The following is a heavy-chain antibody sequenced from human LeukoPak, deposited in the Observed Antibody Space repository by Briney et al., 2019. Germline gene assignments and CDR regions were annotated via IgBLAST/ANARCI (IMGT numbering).Heavy chain of an antibody. CDR2: IYSGGST. CDR3: ARPGLNDYSNYVDY. Sequence: GGSLRLSCAASGFTVSSNYMSWVRQAPGKGLEWVSVIYSGGSTYYADSVKGRFTISRDNSKNTLYLQMNSLRAEDTAVYYCARPGLNDYSNYVDYWGQGTLVTVSS. CDR1: GFTVSSNY. V-gene: IGHV3-66*04. D-gene: IGHD4-11*01. J-gene: IGHJ4*02.